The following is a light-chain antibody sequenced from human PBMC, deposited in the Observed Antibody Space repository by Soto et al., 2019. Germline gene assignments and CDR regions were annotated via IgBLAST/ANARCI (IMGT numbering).Light chain of an antibody. CDR3: QTWGTGIQV. CDR1: SGHSSYA. Sequence: QLVLTQSPSASASLGASVKLTCTLSSGHSSYAIAWHQQQPEKGPRYLMKLNSDGSHRKGDAIPDRFSGSSSGAERYLTVSSLQSEDEADYYCQTWGTGIQVFGGGTKLTVL. V-gene: IGLV4-69*01. J-gene: IGLJ2*01. CDR2: LNSDGSH.